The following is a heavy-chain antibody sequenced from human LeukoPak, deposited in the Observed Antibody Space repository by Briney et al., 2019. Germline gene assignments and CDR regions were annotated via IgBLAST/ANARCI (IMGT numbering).Heavy chain of an antibody. CDR3: AKGLAGTMAMIVVVLDY. D-gene: IGHD3-22*01. J-gene: IGHJ4*02. CDR1: GFTFDDYA. CDR2: ISWNSGSI. V-gene: IGHV3-9*01. Sequence: PGRSLRLSCAASGFTFDDYAMHWVRHAPGKGLEWVSGISWNSGSIGYADSVKGRFTISRDNAKNSLYLQMNSLRAEDTALYYCAKGLAGTMAMIVVVLDYWGQGTLVTVSS.